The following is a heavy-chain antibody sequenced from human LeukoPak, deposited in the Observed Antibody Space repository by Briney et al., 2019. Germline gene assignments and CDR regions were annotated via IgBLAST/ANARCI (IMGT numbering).Heavy chain of an antibody. CDR1: GFTFSSYG. D-gene: IGHD1-26*01. V-gene: IGHV3-30*02. Sequence: GGSLRLSCAASGFTFSSYGMHWVRQAPGKGLEWVAFIRYDGSNKYYADSVKGRFTISRDNSKNTLYLQMNGLRAEDTAVYYCAKGPGSYWTDAFDIWGQGTMVTVSS. CDR2: IRYDGSNK. CDR3: AKGPGSYWTDAFDI. J-gene: IGHJ3*02.